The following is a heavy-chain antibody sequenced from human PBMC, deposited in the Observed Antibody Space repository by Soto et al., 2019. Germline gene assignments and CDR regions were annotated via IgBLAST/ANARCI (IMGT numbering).Heavy chain of an antibody. CDR3: APRAVLCSGGTCYSHPFDF. Sequence: QITLKESGPTLVKPTQTLTLTCTFSGFSLTTTGVGVGWIRQPPGKALEWLAIIYWDDDKRYSPSLKSRLTIPKETSKTQVGLTMTNMDPVDTATYYRAPRAVLCSGGTCYSHPFDFWGQGTLVTVSS. CDR1: GFSLTTTGVG. J-gene: IGHJ4*02. CDR2: IYWDDDK. V-gene: IGHV2-5*02. D-gene: IGHD2-15*01.